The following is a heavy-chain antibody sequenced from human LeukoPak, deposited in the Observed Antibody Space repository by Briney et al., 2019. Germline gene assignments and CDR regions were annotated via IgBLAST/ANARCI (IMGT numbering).Heavy chain of an antibody. J-gene: IGHJ4*02. D-gene: IGHD6-19*01. CDR1: GYSISSGYY. CDR3: ARVGPAVASDY. Sequence: SETLSLTCTVSGYSISSGYYWGWIRQPPGKGLEWIGSIYHSGSTYYNPSLKSRVTISVDTSKNQFSLELSSVTAADTAVYYCARVGPAVASDYWGQGTLVTVSS. CDR2: IYHSGST. V-gene: IGHV4-38-2*02.